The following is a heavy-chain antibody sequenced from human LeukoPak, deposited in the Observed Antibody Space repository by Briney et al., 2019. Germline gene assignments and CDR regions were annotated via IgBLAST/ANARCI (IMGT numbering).Heavy chain of an antibody. D-gene: IGHD3-3*01. CDR2: IKQDGSEK. CDR3: AREQADYDFWSGYLPRYYYGMDV. Sequence: GGSLRLSCAASGFTFSSYWMSWVRQAPGKGLEWVANIKQDGSEKYYVDSVKGRFTISRDNAKNSLYLQMNSLRAEDTAVHYCAREQADYDFWSGYLPRYYYGMDVWGQGTTVTVSS. J-gene: IGHJ6*02. CDR1: GFTFSSYW. V-gene: IGHV3-7*01.